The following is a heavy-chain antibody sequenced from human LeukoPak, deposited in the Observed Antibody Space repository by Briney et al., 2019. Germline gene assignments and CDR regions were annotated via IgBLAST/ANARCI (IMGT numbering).Heavy chain of an antibody. CDR2: IYHSGST. D-gene: IGHD3-10*01. V-gene: IGHV4-30-2*01. Sequence: SETLSLTCAVSGGSISSGGYSWSWIRQPPGKGLEWIGYIYHSGSTYYNPSLKSRVTISVDRSKNQFSLKLSSVTAADTAVYYCESSGSRYYYYYMDVWGKGTTVTVSS. J-gene: IGHJ6*03. CDR3: ESSGSRYYYYYMDV. CDR1: GGSISSGGYS.